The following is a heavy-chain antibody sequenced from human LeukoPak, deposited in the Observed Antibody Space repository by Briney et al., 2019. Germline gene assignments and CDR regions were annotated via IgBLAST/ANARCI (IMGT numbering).Heavy chain of an antibody. Sequence: PSETLSLTCAAYGDSFIGYFWTWIRQPPGKGLEWIGDINHSGRTNYNPSLQTRVSISVDSSNNQFSLNLTSVTAADTAVYYCASTSGFFDSSGFYQQNPYYFQYWGQGALVTVSS. D-gene: IGHD3-22*01. CDR1: GDSFIGYF. CDR3: ASTSGFFDSSGFYQQNPYYFQY. CDR2: INHSGRT. J-gene: IGHJ4*02. V-gene: IGHV4-34*01.